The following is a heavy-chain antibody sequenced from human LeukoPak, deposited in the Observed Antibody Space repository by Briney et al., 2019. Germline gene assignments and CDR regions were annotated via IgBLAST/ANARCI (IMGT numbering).Heavy chain of an antibody. Sequence: PSETLSLTCAVYGGSFSGYYWSWIRQPPGKGLEWIGYIYYSGSTNYNPSLKSRVTISVDTSKNQFSLKVSSVTAADTAVYYCARHGYSYGPADYWGQGTLVTVSS. CDR2: IYYSGST. V-gene: IGHV4-59*08. CDR1: GGSFSGYY. J-gene: IGHJ4*02. CDR3: ARHGYSYGPADY. D-gene: IGHD5-18*01.